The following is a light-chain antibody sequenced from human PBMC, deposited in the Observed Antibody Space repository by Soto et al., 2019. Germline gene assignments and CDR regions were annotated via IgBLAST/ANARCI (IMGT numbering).Light chain of an antibody. CDR1: SSNIGAGYD. V-gene: IGLV1-40*01. CDR2: GNS. CDR3: QSHDSSLSGSYV. J-gene: IGLJ1*01. Sequence: QLVLTQPPSVSGAPGQRVTISCTGSSSNIGAGYDVHWYQQLPGTAPKLLIYGNSNRPSGVPDRFSGSKSGTSASLAITGLQSEDEADYYCQSHDSSLSGSYVFGPGTKLTVL.